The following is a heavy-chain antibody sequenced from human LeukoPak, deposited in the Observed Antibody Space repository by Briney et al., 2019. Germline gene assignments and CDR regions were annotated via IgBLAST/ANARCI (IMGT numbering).Heavy chain of an antibody. CDR2: ITGSGGTT. J-gene: IGHJ4*02. Sequence: GGSLRLSCAASGFSFSIYGMNWVRQAPGKGLEWVSGITGSGGTTYYADSVKGRATISRDNSKNTLYLQMNSLGAEDTAIYYCARDLRVISFDNWGQGTLVSVSS. CDR1: GFSFSIYG. V-gene: IGHV3-23*01. D-gene: IGHD2-21*01. CDR3: ARDLRVISFDN.